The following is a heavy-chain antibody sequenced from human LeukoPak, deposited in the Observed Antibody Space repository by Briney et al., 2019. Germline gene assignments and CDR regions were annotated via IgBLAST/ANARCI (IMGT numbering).Heavy chain of an antibody. V-gene: IGHV3-11*05. CDR2: ISKSGTST. CDR1: GFTFSDYY. J-gene: IGHJ4*02. CDR3: ARVRSSGSPLDY. D-gene: IGHD3-10*01. Sequence: GGSLRLSGAASGFTFSDYYMSWIRQAPGKGLEWVSYISKSGTSTKYADSVKGRFSISRDNAKQSLYLQLNSLTAEDTAVYYCARVRSSGSPLDYWGQGTLVTVSS.